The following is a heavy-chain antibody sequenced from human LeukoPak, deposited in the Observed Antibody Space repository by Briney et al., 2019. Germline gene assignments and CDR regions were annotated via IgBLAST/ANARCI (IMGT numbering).Heavy chain of an antibody. Sequence: KAGGSLRLSCAASGFTFSSYSMNWVRQAPGKGLEWVSSISSSSSYIYYADSVKGRFTISRDNAKNSLYLQMNSLRAEDTAVYYCARDPGGWYEGGNYWGQGTLVTVSS. CDR1: GFTFSSYS. CDR3: ARDPGGWYEGGNY. D-gene: IGHD6-19*01. J-gene: IGHJ4*02. CDR2: ISSSSSYI. V-gene: IGHV3-21*01.